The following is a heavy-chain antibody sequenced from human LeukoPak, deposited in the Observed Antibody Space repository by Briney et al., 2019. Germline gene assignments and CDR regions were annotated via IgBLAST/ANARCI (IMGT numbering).Heavy chain of an antibody. J-gene: IGHJ4*02. CDR2: ISGSGSST. CDR1: GFTFSSYA. D-gene: IGHD6-13*01. CDR3: AKGDWSRIAAAGLDY. V-gene: IGHV3-23*01. Sequence: GGSLRLSCAASGFTFSSYAMSWVRQAPGKGLEWVSAISGSGSSTYYADSVKGRFTISRDNSKNTLYLQMNSLRAEDTAVYYCAKGDWSRIAAAGLDYWGQGTLVTVSS.